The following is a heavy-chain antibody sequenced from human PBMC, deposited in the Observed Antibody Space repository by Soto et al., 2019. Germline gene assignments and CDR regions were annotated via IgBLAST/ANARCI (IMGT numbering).Heavy chain of an antibody. D-gene: IGHD6-6*01. CDR2: VHDTGTT. CDR1: GGSVSSGGNY. J-gene: IGHJ4*02. CDR3: ARGLSSPSAAGV. Sequence: QLQLQESGPGLVKPSETLSLTCAVSGGSVSSGGNYWGWIRQSPGKGLEWIGSVHDTGTTHYNPSLTRRVTIPVATPKNQFSLNLSSVPAADTAVYYCARGLSSPSAAGVWGQGTLVTVSS. V-gene: IGHV4-39*01.